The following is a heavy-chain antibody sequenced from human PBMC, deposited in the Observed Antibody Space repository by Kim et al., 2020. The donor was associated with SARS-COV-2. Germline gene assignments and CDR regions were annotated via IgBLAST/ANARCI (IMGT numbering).Heavy chain of an antibody. Sequence: YSQKFQGRGTITRDTAASTAYMELSSLRSEDTAVYYCARDHYSGYGDFDYWGQGTLVTVSS. J-gene: IGHJ4*02. CDR3: ARDHYSGYGDFDY. V-gene: IGHV1-3*01. D-gene: IGHD5-12*01.